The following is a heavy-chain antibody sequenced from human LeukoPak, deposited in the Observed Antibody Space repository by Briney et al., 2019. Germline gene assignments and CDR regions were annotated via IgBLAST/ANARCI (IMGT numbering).Heavy chain of an antibody. V-gene: IGHV3-74*03. CDR3: AGDPGGAIVPRYYFDY. CDR1: GFTFSNYW. D-gene: IGHD3-16*02. Sequence: GGSLRLSCAASGFTFSNYWMHWVRQAPGKGLVWVSRINSDGSSTKFADSVKGRFTISRDNAKNTLYLQMNSLRAEDTAVYYCAGDPGGAIVPRYYFDYWGQGPLVTVSS. J-gene: IGHJ4*02. CDR2: INSDGSST.